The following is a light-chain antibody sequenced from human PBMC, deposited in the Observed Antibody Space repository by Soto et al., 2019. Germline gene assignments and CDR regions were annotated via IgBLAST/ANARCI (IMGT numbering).Light chain of an antibody. CDR2: DVS. Sequence: QSALTQPASVSGSPGQSITISCTGTSSAVGGYNHVSWFQQHPDKAPKVMIYDVSNRPSGVSDRFSGSKSGNTASLTISGLQAEDEADYYCCSYTSTSSPYVFGTGTKVTV. CDR1: SSAVGGYNH. V-gene: IGLV2-14*01. CDR3: CSYTSTSSPYV. J-gene: IGLJ1*01.